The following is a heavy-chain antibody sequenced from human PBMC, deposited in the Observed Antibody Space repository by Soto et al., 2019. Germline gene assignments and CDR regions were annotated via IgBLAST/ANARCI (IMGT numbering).Heavy chain of an antibody. Sequence: GGSLRLSCAASGFTFSSYSMNWVRQAPGKGLEWVSSISSSSSYIYYADSVKGRFTISRDNAKNSLYLQMNSLRAEDTAVYYCARDRVFGNYYGSGSPPGYFDYWGQGTLVTVSS. CDR3: ARDRVFGNYYGSGSPPGYFDY. V-gene: IGHV3-21*01. CDR2: ISSSSSYI. D-gene: IGHD3-10*01. CDR1: GFTFSSYS. J-gene: IGHJ4*02.